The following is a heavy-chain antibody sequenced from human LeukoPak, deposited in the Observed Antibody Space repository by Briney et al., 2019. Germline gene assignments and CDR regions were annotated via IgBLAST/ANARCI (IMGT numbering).Heavy chain of an antibody. Sequence: GGSLRLSCAASGFTFSSYDMHWVRQATGKGLELVSAIDTAGNTFYPGSVRGRFTISRENAKNSLYLQMNNVRAGDTAVYYCARTSKVTSVMDIWGQGTMVTVSS. V-gene: IGHV3-13*04. CDR2: IDTAGNT. CDR1: GFTFSSYD. CDR3: ARTSKVTSVMDI. J-gene: IGHJ3*02. D-gene: IGHD3-16*01.